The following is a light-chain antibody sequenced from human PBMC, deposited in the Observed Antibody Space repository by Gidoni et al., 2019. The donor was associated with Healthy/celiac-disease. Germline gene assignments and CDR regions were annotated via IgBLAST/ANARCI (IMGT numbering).Light chain of an antibody. CDR3: QQSYSTPRT. CDR2: AAS. J-gene: IGKJ2*01. CDR1: QSISSY. V-gene: IGKV1-39*01. Sequence: QMTPFPSSLSASVGDRVTIPCRASQSISSYLNWYQQKPGKAPKLLIYAASSLQSGVPSRFSGSGSGTDFTLTISSLQPEDFATYYCQQSYSTPRTFGQGTKLEIK.